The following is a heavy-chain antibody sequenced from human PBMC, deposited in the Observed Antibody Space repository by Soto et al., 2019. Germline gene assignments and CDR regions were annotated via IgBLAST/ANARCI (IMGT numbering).Heavy chain of an antibody. V-gene: IGHV4-30-4*01. D-gene: IGHD2-15*01. CDR1: GGSISSGDYY. Sequence: SETLSLTCTVSGGSISSGDYYWSWIRQPPGKGLEWIGYIYYSGSTYYNPSLKSRVTISVDTSKNQFSLKLSSVTAADTAVYYCARESRITPGGMDVWGQGTTVTVS. J-gene: IGHJ6*02. CDR2: IYYSGST. CDR3: ARESRITPGGMDV.